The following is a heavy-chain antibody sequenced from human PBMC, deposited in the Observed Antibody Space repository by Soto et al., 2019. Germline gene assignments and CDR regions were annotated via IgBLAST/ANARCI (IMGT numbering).Heavy chain of an antibody. Sequence: ASVKVSCKASGYTFTSYYMHWVLQAPGQGLEWMGIINPSGGSTSYAQKFQGRVTMTRDTSTSTVYMELSSLRSEDTAVYYCARGVLAARPYYYYYYGMDVWGQGTTVTVSS. CDR1: GYTFTSYY. CDR2: INPSGGST. J-gene: IGHJ6*02. V-gene: IGHV1-46*01. CDR3: ARGVLAARPYYYYYYGMDV. D-gene: IGHD6-6*01.